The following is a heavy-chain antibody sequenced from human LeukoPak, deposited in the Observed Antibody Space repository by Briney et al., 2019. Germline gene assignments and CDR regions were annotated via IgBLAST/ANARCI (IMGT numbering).Heavy chain of an antibody. J-gene: IGHJ6*02. Sequence: GGSLRLSCAASGFTSDDYAMHWVRQAPGKGLEWVSGISWNSGSIGYADSVKGRFTISRDNAKNSLYLQMNSLRAEDTALYYCAKERLSTYYYGMDVWGQGTTVTVSS. V-gene: IGHV3-9*02. CDR3: AKERLSTYYYGMDV. CDR2: ISWNSGSI. CDR1: GFTSDDYA.